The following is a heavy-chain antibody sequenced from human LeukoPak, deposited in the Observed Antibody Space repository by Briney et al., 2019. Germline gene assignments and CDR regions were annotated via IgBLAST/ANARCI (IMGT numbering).Heavy chain of an antibody. CDR2: ISVDGRDK. CDR3: ARDRSIAAAGYYFDF. D-gene: IGHD6-13*01. V-gene: IGHV3-30-3*01. CDR1: GFTFSNYP. J-gene: IGHJ4*02. Sequence: GGSLRLSCAASGFTFSNYPMHWVRQAPGKGLEWVAVISVDGRDKHYADSVKGRFTISRDNSKNTLYLQMNSVRVEDPAIYYCARDRSIAAAGYYFDFWGQGTLVPVSS.